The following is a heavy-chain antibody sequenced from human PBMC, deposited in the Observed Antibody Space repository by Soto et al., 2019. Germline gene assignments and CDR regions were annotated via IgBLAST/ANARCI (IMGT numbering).Heavy chain of an antibody. J-gene: IGHJ4*02. Sequence: PSETLSLTCTVSGVSMSSSTYYWGWIRPPPGKGLEWIGSIYYSGSTYYNPSLKSRVTMSVDTSKNQFSLKLSSVTAADTAVYYCARHSYALRDRYAYWSQGPLVTIS. D-gene: IGHD2-8*01. CDR3: ARHSYALRDRYAY. CDR2: IYYSGST. CDR1: GVSMSSSTYY. V-gene: IGHV4-39*01.